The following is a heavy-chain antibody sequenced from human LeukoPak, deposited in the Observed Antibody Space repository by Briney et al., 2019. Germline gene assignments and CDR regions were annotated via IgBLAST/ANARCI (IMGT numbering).Heavy chain of an antibody. CDR3: ARGYCSGGSCYSYYYYYMDV. J-gene: IGHJ6*03. CDR2: IYHSGST. Sequence: PSETLSLTCAVYGGSFSGYYWSWIRQPPGKGLEWIGYIYHSGSTYYNPPLKSRVTISVDRSKNQFSLKLSSVTAADTAVYYCARGYCSGGSCYSYYYYYMDVWGKGTTVTVSS. CDR1: GGSFSGYY. V-gene: IGHV4-34*01. D-gene: IGHD2-15*01.